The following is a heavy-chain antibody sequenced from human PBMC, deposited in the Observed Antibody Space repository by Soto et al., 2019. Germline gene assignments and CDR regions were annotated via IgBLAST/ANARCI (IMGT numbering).Heavy chain of an antibody. CDR3: ARERSFGADY. D-gene: IGHD3-16*01. Sequence: QVQLVQSGAEVKKPGASVKVSCKASGYTFTSYDINWVRQATGQGLEWMGWMNPNSGNTGYAQKFQGRVTMTRNTSITTVYMELSSLRSEDTAVYCARERSFGADYWGQGTLVTVSS. V-gene: IGHV1-8*01. J-gene: IGHJ4*02. CDR2: MNPNSGNT. CDR1: GYTFTSYD.